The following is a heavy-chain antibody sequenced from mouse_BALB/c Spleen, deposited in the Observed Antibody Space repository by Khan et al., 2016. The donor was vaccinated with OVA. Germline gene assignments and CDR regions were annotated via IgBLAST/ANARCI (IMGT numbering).Heavy chain of an antibody. CDR1: GFTFSTYG. CDR2: ISSGGSYT. D-gene: IGHD1-1*01. Sequence: IQLVQSGGDLVKPGGSLKLSCAASGFTFSTYGMSWVRQTPDKRLEWVATISSGGSYTYYPDSVKGRFTISRDNAKNTLYLQVSRLKSEDTAMYYCARLAYYYNSEGFAYWGQGTLVTVSA. V-gene: IGHV5-6*01. CDR3: ARLAYYYNSEGFAY. J-gene: IGHJ3*01.